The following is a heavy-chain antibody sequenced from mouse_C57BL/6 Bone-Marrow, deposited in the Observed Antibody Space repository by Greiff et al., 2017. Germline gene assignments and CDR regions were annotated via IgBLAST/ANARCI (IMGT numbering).Heavy chain of an antibody. CDR1: GYSITSGYY. CDR2: ISYDGSN. D-gene: IGHD2-5*01. Sequence: EVKLMESGPGLVKPSQSLSLTCSVTGYSITSGYYWNWIRQFPGNKLEWMGYISYDGSNNYNPSLKNRISITRDTSKNQFFLKLNSVTTEDTATYYCAREGVYSNYVGFAYWGQGTLVTVSA. CDR3: AREGVYSNYVGFAY. V-gene: IGHV3-6*01. J-gene: IGHJ3*01.